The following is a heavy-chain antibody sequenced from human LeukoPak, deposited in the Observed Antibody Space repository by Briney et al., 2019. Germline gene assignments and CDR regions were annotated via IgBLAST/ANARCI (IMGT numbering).Heavy chain of an antibody. D-gene: IGHD7-27*01. CDR2: IYYSGST. J-gene: IGHJ4*02. Sequence: SETLSLTCTVSGGSVNSSSYYWNWFRQPPGKGLEWIGSIYYSGSTNYNPSLKSRVTISVDTSKNQFSLKLSSVTAADTAVYYCARDDGPKTNWGSGVFDYWGQGTLVTVSS. V-gene: IGHV4-61*01. CDR3: ARDDGPKTNWGSGVFDY. CDR1: GGSVNSSSYY.